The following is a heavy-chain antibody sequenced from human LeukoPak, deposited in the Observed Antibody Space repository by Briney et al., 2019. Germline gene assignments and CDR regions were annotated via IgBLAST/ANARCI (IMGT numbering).Heavy chain of an antibody. V-gene: IGHV4-34*01. CDR1: GGSFSGYY. CDR3: ARRYSGYH. Sequence: SETLSLTCAVYGGSFSGYYWSWIRQPPGKGLEWIGNIYYGGSTYYNPSLKSRVTISVDTSKNQFSLKLSSVTAADTAVYYCARRYSGYHWGQGTLVTVSS. CDR2: IYYGGST. D-gene: IGHD1-26*01. J-gene: IGHJ5*02.